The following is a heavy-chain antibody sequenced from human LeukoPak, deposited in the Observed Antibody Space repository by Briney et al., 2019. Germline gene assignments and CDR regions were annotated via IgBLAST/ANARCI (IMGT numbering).Heavy chain of an antibody. CDR3: ASASNEEYYYYGMDV. D-gene: IGHD4-11*01. CDR1: GASFTSYW. V-gene: IGHV5-51*01. J-gene: IGHJ6*04. Sequence: GASLQISCKGSGASFTSYWIGWVRQLPGKGLEWMGIIYSGDSDTRYSPSLQDQVTVSADKSISTAYLQWSSLQASDTAMYYCASASNEEYYYYGMDVWGKETTDTVST. CDR2: IYSGDSDT.